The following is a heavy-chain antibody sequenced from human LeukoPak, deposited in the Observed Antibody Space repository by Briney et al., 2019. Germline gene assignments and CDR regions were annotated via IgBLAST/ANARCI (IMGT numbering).Heavy chain of an antibody. J-gene: IGHJ4*02. CDR1: GGTFSTYT. V-gene: IGHV1-69*16. CDR3: ARTPGVTIRASFDY. Sequence: GSSVKVSCKASGGTFSTYTISWVRQAPGQGLEWVGGIIPILGTTNYAQKFQGRVTITADDSTSTTYMELSSLRSEDTAVYYCARTPGVTIRASFDYWGQGTLVTVSS. CDR2: IIPILGTT. D-gene: IGHD2-21*02.